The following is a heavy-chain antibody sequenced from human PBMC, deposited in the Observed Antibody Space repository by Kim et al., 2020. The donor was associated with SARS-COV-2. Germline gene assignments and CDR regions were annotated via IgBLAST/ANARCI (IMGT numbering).Heavy chain of an antibody. D-gene: IGHD3-10*01. Sequence: SETPSLTCTVSGGSISSSSYYWGWIRQPPGKGREWIGSIYYSGTTYYNPSLKSRVTISVDTSKNPFSLKLSSVTAADTAVCYCARGRGGHLWSYGVDVWGQGTTVTVS. V-gene: IGHV4-39*01. CDR1: GGSISSSSYY. CDR2: IYYSGTT. CDR3: ARGRGGHLWSYGVDV. J-gene: IGHJ6*02.